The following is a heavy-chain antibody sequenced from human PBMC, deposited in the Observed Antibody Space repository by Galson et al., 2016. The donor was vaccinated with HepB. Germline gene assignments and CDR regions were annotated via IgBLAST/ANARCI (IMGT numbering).Heavy chain of an antibody. CDR2: SRDKAHSYTT. CDR1: GFSFSDHY. Sequence: SLRLSCAASGFSFSDHYMEWVRQAAGKGLEWVGRSRDKAHSYTTEYAASVKGRFAISRDESENSLYLQMNSLKTEDTAVYYCARDFYDGSCHYMDYWGRGTLVTVSS. D-gene: IGHD2/OR15-2a*01. V-gene: IGHV3-72*01. J-gene: IGHJ4*02. CDR3: ARDFYDGSCHYMDY.